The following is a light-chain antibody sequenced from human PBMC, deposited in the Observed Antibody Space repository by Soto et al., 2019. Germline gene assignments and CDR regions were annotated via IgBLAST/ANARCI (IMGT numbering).Light chain of an antibody. V-gene: IGKV3-20*01. CDR3: QYYGSSPPNT. CDR1: QRVRSAY. Sequence: EIVLTQSPGTLSLSPGERATLSCRASQRVRSAYIAWYQQKPGQAPRHLIYGASNRATGIPDRFSGSGSGTDFTLTVSRLEPEDFAEYYCQYYGSSPPNTFGPGTTVDVK. J-gene: IGKJ3*01. CDR2: GAS.